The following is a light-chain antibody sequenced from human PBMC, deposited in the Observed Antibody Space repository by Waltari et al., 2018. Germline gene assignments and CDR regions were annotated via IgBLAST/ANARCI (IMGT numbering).Light chain of an antibody. CDR3: QQYQSYST. Sequence: DIHMTQSPSPLSASVGDRVTITCRASQTISSWLAWYQQKPGKAPKLLIYKASSLESGVPSRFSGSGSGTEFTLTISSLQPDDFGTYYCQQYQSYSTFGQGTKVQIK. J-gene: IGKJ1*01. CDR2: KAS. V-gene: IGKV1-5*03. CDR1: QTISSW.